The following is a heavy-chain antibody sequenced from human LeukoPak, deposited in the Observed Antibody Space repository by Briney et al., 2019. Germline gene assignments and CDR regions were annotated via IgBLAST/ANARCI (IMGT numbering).Heavy chain of an antibody. J-gene: IGHJ4*02. D-gene: IGHD6-19*01. V-gene: IGHV1-18*01. CDR1: GYTFTSYG. Sequence: ASVKVSCKASGYTFTSYGISWVRQAPGQGLEWMGWISAYNGNTNYAQKLQGRVTMTTDTSTSTACMELRSLRSDDTAVYYCAREQWRLYYFDYWGQGTLVTVSS. CDR3: AREQWRLYYFDY. CDR2: ISAYNGNT.